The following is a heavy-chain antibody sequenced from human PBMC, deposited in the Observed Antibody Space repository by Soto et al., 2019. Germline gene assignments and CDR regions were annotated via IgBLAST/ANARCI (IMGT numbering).Heavy chain of an antibody. CDR1: GFTFSSYS. CDR3: APTLAYCGGDCYSGGY. J-gene: IGHJ4*02. D-gene: IGHD2-21*02. Sequence: EVQLVESGGGLVKPGGSLRLSCAASGFTFSSYSMNWVRQAPGKGLEWVSSISSSSSYIYYADSVKGRFTISRDNAKNSLYLQMNNLRAEDTAVYYCAPTLAYCGGDCYSGGYWGQGTLVTVSS. CDR2: ISSSSSYI. V-gene: IGHV3-21*01.